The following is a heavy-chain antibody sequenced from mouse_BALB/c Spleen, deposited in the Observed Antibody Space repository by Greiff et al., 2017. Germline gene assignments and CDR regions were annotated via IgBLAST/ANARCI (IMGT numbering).Heavy chain of an antibody. CDR1: GFTFSDYY. V-gene: IGHV5-4*02. J-gene: IGHJ3*01. D-gene: IGHD2-10*02. Sequence: EVQRVESGGGLVKPGGSLKLSCAASGFTFSDYYMYWVRQTPEKRLEWVATISDGGSYTYYPDSVKGRFTISRDNAKNNLYLQMSSLKSEDTAMYYCAREYGNYALAYWGQGTLVTVSA. CDR2: ISDGGSYT. CDR3: AREYGNYALAY.